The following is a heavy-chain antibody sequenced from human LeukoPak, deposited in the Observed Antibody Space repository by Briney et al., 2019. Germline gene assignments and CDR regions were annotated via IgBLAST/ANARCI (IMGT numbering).Heavy chain of an antibody. D-gene: IGHD1-14*01. V-gene: IGHV1-2*02. CDR3: ARLPTGSRDY. CDR2: INPNSGGT. Sequence: GASVKVSCKASGYTFTGYYMHWVRQAPGQGVEWMGWINPNSGGTNYAQKFQGRVTMTRDTSIRTAYMELSGLRSDDTAVYCCARLPTGSRDYWGQGTLVTVSS. J-gene: IGHJ4*02. CDR1: GYTFTGYY.